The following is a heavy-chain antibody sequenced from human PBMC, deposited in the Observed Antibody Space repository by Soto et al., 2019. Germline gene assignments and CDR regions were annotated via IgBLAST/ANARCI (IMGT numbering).Heavy chain of an antibody. CDR2: IYSGGSGGST. V-gene: IGHV3-66*01. CDR1: GFTVSSNY. Sequence: EVQLVESGGGLVQPGGSLRLSCAASGFTVSSNYMSWVRQAPGKGLEWVSVIYSGGSGGSTFYADSVKGRFTISRDNSKNTLYLQMNSLGAEDTAVYYCARSGGNYWFDPWGQGTLVTVSS. CDR3: ARSGGNYWFDP. D-gene: IGHD2-21*02. J-gene: IGHJ5*02.